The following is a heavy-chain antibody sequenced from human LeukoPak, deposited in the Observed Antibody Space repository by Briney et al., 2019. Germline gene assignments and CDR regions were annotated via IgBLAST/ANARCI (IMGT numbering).Heavy chain of an antibody. CDR3: ARAHYDFWSGYQFDY. Sequence: GGSLRLSRAASGFTFSSYAMSWVRQAPGKGLEWVSAISGSGGSTYYADSVKGRFTISRDNSKNTLYLQMNSLRAEDTAVYYCARAHYDFWSGYQFDYWGQGTLVTVSS. D-gene: IGHD3-3*01. J-gene: IGHJ4*02. CDR1: GFTFSSYA. V-gene: IGHV3-23*01. CDR2: ISGSGGST.